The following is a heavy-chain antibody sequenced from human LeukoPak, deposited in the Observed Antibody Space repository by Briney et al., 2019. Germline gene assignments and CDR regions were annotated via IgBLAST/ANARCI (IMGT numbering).Heavy chain of an antibody. CDR2: IYYSGST. V-gene: IGHV4-59*08. CDR3: ARRDPVDAFDI. J-gene: IGHJ3*02. D-gene: IGHD4-17*01. CDR1: GGSISIYY. Sequence: SETLSLTCTVSGGSISIYYWTWIRQPPGKGLEWIGYIYYSGSTNYNPSLKSRVTISVDTSKNQFSLKLSSVTAADTAVYYCARRDPVDAFDIWGQGTMVTVSS.